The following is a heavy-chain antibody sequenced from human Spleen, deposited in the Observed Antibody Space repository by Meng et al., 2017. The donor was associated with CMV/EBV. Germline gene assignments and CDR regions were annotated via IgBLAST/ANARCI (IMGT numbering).Heavy chain of an antibody. CDR3: GREVPGGATALDL. J-gene: IGHJ5*02. CDR2: IKEDGSDR. D-gene: IGHD3-10*01. Sequence: GESLKISCGGPGFSFSNYWMTWVRQAPGKGLEWVANIKEDGSDRYYADSVRGRFTVSRDNAKKSLYLQMNSLRVEDTAVYYCGREVPGGATALDLWGQGTLVTVSS. V-gene: IGHV3-7*01. CDR1: GFSFSNYW.